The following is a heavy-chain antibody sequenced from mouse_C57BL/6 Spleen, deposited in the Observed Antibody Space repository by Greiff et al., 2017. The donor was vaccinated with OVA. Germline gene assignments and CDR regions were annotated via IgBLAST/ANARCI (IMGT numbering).Heavy chain of an antibody. V-gene: IGHV1-62-2*01. CDR1: GYTFTEYT. Sequence: QVQLQQSGAELVKPGASVKLSCKASGYTFTEYTIHWVKKRSGQGLEWIGWFYAGSGSLKYNEKFKDKGTLTAHKSSSTVYMELSRLTSEDSAVYFCARHEYYYGYSGFAYWGQGTLVTVSA. CDR3: ARHEYYYGYSGFAY. J-gene: IGHJ3*01. CDR2: FYAGSGSL. D-gene: IGHD1-1*01.